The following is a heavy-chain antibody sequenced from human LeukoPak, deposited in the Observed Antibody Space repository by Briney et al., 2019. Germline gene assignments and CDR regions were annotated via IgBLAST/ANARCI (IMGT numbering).Heavy chain of an antibody. CDR3: ADGYTYGYAY. Sequence: PGGSLRLSCAASRFAFNKFAMSWVRQAPGKGLEWVSAISASGDSTYYADSVKGWFTISRDNSKNMLYLQMNSLRAEDTAVYCCADGYTYGYAYWGQGTLVTVSS. CDR2: ISASGDST. V-gene: IGHV3-23*01. CDR1: RFAFNKFA. J-gene: IGHJ4*02. D-gene: IGHD5-18*01.